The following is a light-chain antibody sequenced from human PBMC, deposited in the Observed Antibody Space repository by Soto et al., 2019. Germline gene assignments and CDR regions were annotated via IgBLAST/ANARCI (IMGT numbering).Light chain of an antibody. Sequence: QSVLTQPASVSGSPGQSITISCTGTSSDVGGYNYVSWYQQHPGKAPKLMIYEVSNRPSGVSNRFSGSKSGNTASLTISGLQAEDEADYYCSSYTSSSTLYVVGTGTKVT. CDR1: SSDVGGYNY. CDR2: EVS. J-gene: IGLJ1*01. V-gene: IGLV2-14*01. CDR3: SSYTSSSTLYV.